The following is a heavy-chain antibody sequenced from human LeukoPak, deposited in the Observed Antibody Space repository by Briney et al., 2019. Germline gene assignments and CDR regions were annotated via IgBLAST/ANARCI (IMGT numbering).Heavy chain of an antibody. V-gene: IGHV3-15*01. CDR2: IKSETDGGTI. J-gene: IGHJ4*02. D-gene: IGHD6-25*01. CDR1: GFAFSRLA. CDR3: TTDFGGEAAATGY. Sequence: GGSLRLSCAASGFAFSRLAMSWVRQAPGKGLEWVGRIKSETDGGTIDYAAPVKGRFTISRDDSKNTLYLQMSGLKTEDAAVYYCTTDFGGEAAATGYWGQGTLVTVSS.